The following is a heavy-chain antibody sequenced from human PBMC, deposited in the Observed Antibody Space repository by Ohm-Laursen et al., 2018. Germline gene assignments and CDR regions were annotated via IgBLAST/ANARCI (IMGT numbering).Heavy chain of an antibody. J-gene: IGHJ6*02. Sequence: GASVKVSCKASGGTFSSYAISWVRQAPGQGLEWMGGIIPIFGTANYAQKFQGRVTITADKSTSTAYMELSSLRSEDTAVYYCARDPRGTTPLYYGMDVWGQGTTVTVSS. D-gene: IGHD1-14*01. CDR2: IIPIFGTA. CDR1: GGTFSSYA. V-gene: IGHV1-69*06. CDR3: ARDPRGTTPLYYGMDV.